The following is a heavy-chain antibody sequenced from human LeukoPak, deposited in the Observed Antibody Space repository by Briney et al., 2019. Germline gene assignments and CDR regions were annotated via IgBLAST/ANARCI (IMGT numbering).Heavy chain of an antibody. J-gene: IGHJ3*02. CDR3: ARASWGAFDI. CDR1: GFSFSTYA. Sequence: GGSLRLSCAASGFSFSTYAMSWVRQAPGKGLEWVSSISSSSSYIYYADSVKGRFTISRDNAKNSLYLQMNSLRAEDTAVYYCARASWGAFDIWGQGTMVTVSS. D-gene: IGHD3-16*01. V-gene: IGHV3-21*04. CDR2: ISSSSSYI.